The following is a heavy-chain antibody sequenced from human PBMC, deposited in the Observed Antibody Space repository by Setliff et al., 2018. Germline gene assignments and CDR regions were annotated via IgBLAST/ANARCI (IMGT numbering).Heavy chain of an antibody. Sequence: ASVKVSCKASGYTFTTYAIHWVRQAPGQRLEWMGWINAGNGHTKYSKNFQDRVAITRDTSASTAYMELSSLTSEDTAVYFCARGSRGFDYWGQGALVTVSS. CDR1: GYTFTTYA. V-gene: IGHV1-3*01. J-gene: IGHJ4*02. CDR3: ARGSRGFDY. CDR2: INAGNGHT.